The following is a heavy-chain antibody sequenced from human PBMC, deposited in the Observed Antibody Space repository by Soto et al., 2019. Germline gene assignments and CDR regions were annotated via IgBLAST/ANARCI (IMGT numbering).Heavy chain of an antibody. D-gene: IGHD1-1*01. Sequence: LRLSCAASGFTFSSYSMHWVRQAPGKGLEWVAVISYDGSNKYYADSVKGRFTISRDNSKNTLYLQMNSLRAEDTAVYYCARGWNLGYGMDVWGQGTTVTVSS. J-gene: IGHJ6*02. V-gene: IGHV3-30-3*01. CDR1: GFTFSSYS. CDR2: ISYDGSNK. CDR3: ARGWNLGYGMDV.